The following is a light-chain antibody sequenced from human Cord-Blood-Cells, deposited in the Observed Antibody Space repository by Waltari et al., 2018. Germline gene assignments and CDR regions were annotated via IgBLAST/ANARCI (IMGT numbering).Light chain of an antibody. Sequence: DIVMTQSPDSLAVSLGERATINCTSSQSVLYSSNNKTCLAWYQQNPGQPPKLLIYWACTRESGVPDRFSGSGSGTDFTLTISSLQAEYVAFYYCQQYYSTPITFGQGTRLEIK. CDR2: WAC. CDR1: QSVLYSSNNKTC. CDR3: QQYYSTPIT. V-gene: IGKV4-1*01. J-gene: IGKJ5*01.